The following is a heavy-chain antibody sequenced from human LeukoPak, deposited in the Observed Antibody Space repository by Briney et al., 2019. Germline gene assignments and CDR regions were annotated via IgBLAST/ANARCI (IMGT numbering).Heavy chain of an antibody. CDR3: TIIPNVILFTHYFEY. CDR2: IIPFLGTT. D-gene: IGHD2-21*01. CDR1: GGVFTTYA. Sequence: ASVKVSCKASGGVFTTYAISWVRQAPGQGLEWMGGIIPFLGTTNYAQKFQGRVTITADEPTRTAYMELTYLRSDDTAVYYCTIIPNVILFTHYFEYWGQGTLVTVSS. V-gene: IGHV1-69*13. J-gene: IGHJ4*02.